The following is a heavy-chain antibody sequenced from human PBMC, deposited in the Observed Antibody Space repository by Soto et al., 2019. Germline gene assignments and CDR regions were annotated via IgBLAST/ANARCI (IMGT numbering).Heavy chain of an antibody. Sequence: ASVKVSCKASGYTFTSYYMHWVRQAPGQGLEWMGIINPSGGSTSYAQKFQGRVTMTRDTSTSTVYMELSSLRSEDTAVYYCARDRLPPTVITMVRGGQPLDYWGQGTLVTVSS. V-gene: IGHV1-46*03. CDR1: GYTFTSYY. CDR2: INPSGGST. J-gene: IGHJ4*02. D-gene: IGHD3-10*01. CDR3: ARDRLPPTVITMVRGGQPLDY.